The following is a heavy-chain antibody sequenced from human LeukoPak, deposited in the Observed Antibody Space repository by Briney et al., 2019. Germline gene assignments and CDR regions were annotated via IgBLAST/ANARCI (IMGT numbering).Heavy chain of an antibody. Sequence: PSETLSLTCTVSGGSISSSSYYWNWIRQPAGKGLEWIGRIYSSGTTNYNPSLKSRVTISVDTSKNQFSLELSSVTAADTAVYYCARDQGDGYYDSTGSFEYWGQGTLVTVSS. CDR3: ARDQGDGYYDSTGSFEY. V-gene: IGHV4-61*02. CDR2: IYSSGTT. CDR1: GGSISSSSYY. D-gene: IGHD3-22*01. J-gene: IGHJ4*02.